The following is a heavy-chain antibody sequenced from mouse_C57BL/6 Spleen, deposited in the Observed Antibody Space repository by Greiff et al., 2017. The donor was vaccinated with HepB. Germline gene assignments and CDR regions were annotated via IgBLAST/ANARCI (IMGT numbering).Heavy chain of an antibody. CDR3: ARSYSNLYYFDY. D-gene: IGHD2-5*01. Sequence: VKLQQSGAELVRPGSSVKLSCKASGYTFTSYWMHWVKQRPIQGLEWIGNIDPSDSETHYNQKFKDKATLTVDKSSSTAYMQLSSLTSEDSAVYYCARSYSNLYYFDYWGQGTTLTVSS. CDR1: GYTFTSYW. CDR2: IDPSDSET. V-gene: IGHV1-52*01. J-gene: IGHJ2*01.